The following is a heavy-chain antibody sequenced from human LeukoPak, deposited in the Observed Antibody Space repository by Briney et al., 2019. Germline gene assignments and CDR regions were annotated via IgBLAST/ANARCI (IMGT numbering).Heavy chain of an antibody. CDR2: IYTSGSS. D-gene: IGHD6-19*01. Sequence: SQSPSLTCTVACGSMIIYYWSWIRQPAGKGLEWIGRIYTSGSSNYKPSLKTRVTMSVDTSKNQFSLKLSSVTAADTAVYYCARISSGWYNKMGEHDFHLWAQGTMVTVSS. CDR1: CGSMIIYY. V-gene: IGHV4-4*07. J-gene: IGHJ3*01. CDR3: ARISSGWYNKMGEHDFHL.